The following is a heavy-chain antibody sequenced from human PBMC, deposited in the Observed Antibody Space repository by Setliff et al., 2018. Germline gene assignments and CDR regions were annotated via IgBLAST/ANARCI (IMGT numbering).Heavy chain of an antibody. J-gene: IGHJ6*03. CDR1: GYSISSGYY. CDR2: IYHSGNT. CDR3: AREGYSSGYLEDYYYYYYMDV. V-gene: IGHV4-38-2*02. Sequence: KPSETLSLTCGVSGYSISSGYYWGWVRQPPGKGLEWIGKIYHSGNTYYNPSLKSRVTISVDTSKNQFSLKLSSVTAADTAVYYCAREGYSSGYLEDYYYYYYMDVWGKGTTVTVSS. D-gene: IGHD3-22*01.